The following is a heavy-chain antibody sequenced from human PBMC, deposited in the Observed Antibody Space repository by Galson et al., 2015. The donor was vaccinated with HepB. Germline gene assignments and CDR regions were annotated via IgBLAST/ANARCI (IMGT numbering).Heavy chain of an antibody. CDR1: GGTFSDHA. J-gene: IGHJ6*02. D-gene: IGHD3-22*01. V-gene: IGHV1-69*13. Sequence: SVKVSCKAYGGTFSDHAVSWVRQAPGQGLEWMGGIIPVFCTANYAQRFRGRVAITADEFTSTAYMELSSLRSEDTAIYYCATTQYYYDSSGPDRDIEYDYYGMDVWGQGTTVTVSS. CDR2: IIPVFCTA. CDR3: ATTQYYYDSSGPDRDIEYDYYGMDV.